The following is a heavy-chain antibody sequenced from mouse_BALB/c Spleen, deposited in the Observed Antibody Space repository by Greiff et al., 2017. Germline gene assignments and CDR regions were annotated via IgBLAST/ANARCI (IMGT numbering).Heavy chain of an antibody. CDR1: GFSLTSYG. J-gene: IGHJ3*01. CDR2: IWAGGST. D-gene: IGHD1-1*01. V-gene: IGHV2-9*02. Sequence: VQLQQSGPGLVAPSQSLSITCTVSGFSLTSYGVHWVRQPPGKGLEWLGVIWAGGSTNYNSALMSRLSISKDNSKSQVFLKMNSLQTDDTAMYYCARGRDYYGSSLAWFAYWGQGTLVTVSA. CDR3: ARGRDYYGSSLAWFAY.